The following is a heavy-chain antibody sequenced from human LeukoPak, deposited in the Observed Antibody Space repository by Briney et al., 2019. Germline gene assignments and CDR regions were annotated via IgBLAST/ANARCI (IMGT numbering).Heavy chain of an antibody. CDR2: IKQDGSEE. CDR1: EFRFGRDW. D-gene: IGHD2-2*01. Sequence: PGGSLRLSCVASEFRFGRDWISWVRQAPGKGLEWVACIKQDGSEEYYVGSVRGRFTVSVDNGKNSPYLQMNSLRAEDTARYYCATLDSTKSVFWGRGTAVTVSS. CDR3: ATLDSTKSVF. V-gene: IGHV3-7*01. J-gene: IGHJ1*01.